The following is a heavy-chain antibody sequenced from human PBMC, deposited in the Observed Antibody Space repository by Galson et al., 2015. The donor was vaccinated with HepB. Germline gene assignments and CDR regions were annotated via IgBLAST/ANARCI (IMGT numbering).Heavy chain of an antibody. CDR1: GYTFTSYY. CDR2: INPSGGST. V-gene: IGHV1-46*01. CDR3: AKSRSLNYEPADY. D-gene: IGHD3-22*01. J-gene: IGHJ4*02. Sequence: QSGAEVKKPGESLRISCKASGYTFTSYYMHWVRQAPGQGLEWMGIINPSGGSTSYAQKFQGRVTMTRDTSTSTVYMELSSLRTEDTAVYYCAKSRSLNYEPADYWGQGTLVIVSS.